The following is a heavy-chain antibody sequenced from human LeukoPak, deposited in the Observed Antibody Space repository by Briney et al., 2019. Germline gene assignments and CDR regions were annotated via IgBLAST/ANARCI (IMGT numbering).Heavy chain of an antibody. V-gene: IGHV3-30*14. D-gene: IGHD3-22*01. CDR3: ARDQRGRTGSIMMAVLITGFDY. CDR2: ISYDGNNK. J-gene: IGHJ4*02. CDR1: GFTFSNYV. Sequence: GGSLRLSCATSGFTFSNYVMHWVRQAPGKGLEWVALISYDGNNKDYADSVKGRFTISRDNSKNTLYLQMNSLRAEDTAVYYCARDQRGRTGSIMMAVLITGFDYWGQGTLVTVSS.